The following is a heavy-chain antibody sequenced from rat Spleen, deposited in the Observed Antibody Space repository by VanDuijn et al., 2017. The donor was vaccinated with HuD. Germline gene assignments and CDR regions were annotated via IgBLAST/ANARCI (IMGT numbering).Heavy chain of an antibody. CDR3: ATGYNWFAY. CDR1: GFIFNNYL. D-gene: IGHD1-5*01. J-gene: IGHJ4*01. CDR2: ISYGDSSGHSST. Sequence: EVQLVESGGGLVQPGRSLKLSCAASGFIFNNYLMAWVRQAPTKGLEWVATISYGDSSGHSSTYYRDSVKGRFTISRDNAKSTLYLQMDSLRSEDTATYYCATGYNWFAYWGQGASVTVSS. V-gene: IGHV5-29*01.